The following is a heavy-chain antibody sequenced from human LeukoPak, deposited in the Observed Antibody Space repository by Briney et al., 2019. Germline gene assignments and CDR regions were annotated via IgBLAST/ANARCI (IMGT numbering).Heavy chain of an antibody. CDR1: GFTFSSYW. D-gene: IGHD4-17*01. Sequence: PGGSLRLSCAASGFTFSSYWMSWVRQAPGKGLEWVANIRHDGSEKYYVDSVKGRFTISRDNSKNTLYLQMNSLRAEDTAVYYCAKKFRGTTVISGDYFDYWGQGTLVTVSS. CDR2: IRHDGSEK. J-gene: IGHJ4*02. CDR3: AKKFRGTTVISGDYFDY. V-gene: IGHV3-7*01.